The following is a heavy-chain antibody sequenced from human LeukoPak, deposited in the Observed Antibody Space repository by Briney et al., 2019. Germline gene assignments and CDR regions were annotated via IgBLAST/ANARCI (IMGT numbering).Heavy chain of an antibody. Sequence: GGSLRLSCAASGFTFSSYGMHWVRQAPGKGLEWVAVIWYDGSNKYYADSVKGRFTISRDNSKNTLYLQMNSLRAEDTAVYYCASGTSGWPTPPLDYWGQGTLVTVSS. CDR3: ASGTSGWPTPPLDY. J-gene: IGHJ4*02. D-gene: IGHD6-19*01. V-gene: IGHV3-33*01. CDR1: GFTFSSYG. CDR2: IWYDGSNK.